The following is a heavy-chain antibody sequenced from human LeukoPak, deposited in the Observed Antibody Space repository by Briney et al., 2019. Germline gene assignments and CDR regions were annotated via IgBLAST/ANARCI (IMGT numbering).Heavy chain of an antibody. Sequence: GGSLRLSCAASGFTFSSYGMHWVRQAPGKGLEWVAVISYDGSNKYYADSVKGRFTISRDNSKNTLYLQMDSLRAEDTAVYYCAKDLEAVTMIVPYWGQGTLVTVSS. CDR1: GFTFSSYG. CDR2: ISYDGSNK. J-gene: IGHJ4*02. V-gene: IGHV3-30*18. D-gene: IGHD3-22*01. CDR3: AKDLEAVTMIVPY.